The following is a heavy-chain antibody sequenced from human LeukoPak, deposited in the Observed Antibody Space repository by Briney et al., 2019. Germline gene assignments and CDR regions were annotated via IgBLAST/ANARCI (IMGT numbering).Heavy chain of an antibody. CDR3: ARGADCSGGSCYSSYWFDP. J-gene: IGHJ5*02. V-gene: IGHV4-61*02. Sequence: SETLSLTCTVSGNSISSGDNYWSWIRQPAGKGLEWIGRIYTSGSTNYNPSLKSRVTISGDTSKNQFSLKLSSVTAADTAVYYCARGADCSGGSCYSSYWFDPWGQGTLVTVSS. CDR2: IYTSGST. CDR1: GNSISSGDNY. D-gene: IGHD2-15*01.